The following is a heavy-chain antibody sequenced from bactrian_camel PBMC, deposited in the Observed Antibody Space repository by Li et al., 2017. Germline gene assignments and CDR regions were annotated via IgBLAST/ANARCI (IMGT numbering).Heavy chain of an antibody. CDR2: IGSSGGST. CDR3: AKDLNEYDVSPVFGY. J-gene: IGHJ6*01. Sequence: VQLVESGGGLVQPGGSLKLSCAASGFTFSSYDMSWVRQAPGKGLEWVSHIGSSGGSTYHADSVKSRFTISRDNAKNTLYLQLSSLKTEDTAMYYCAKDLNEYDVSPVFGYWGQGTQVTVS. CDR1: GFTFSSYD. D-gene: IGHD4*01. V-gene: IGHV3S40*01.